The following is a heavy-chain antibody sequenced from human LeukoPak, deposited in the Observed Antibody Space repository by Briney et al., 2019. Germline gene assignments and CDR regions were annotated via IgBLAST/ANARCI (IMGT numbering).Heavy chain of an antibody. CDR1: GGSISSYY. J-gene: IGHJ4*02. Sequence: PSQTLSLTCTVSGGSISSYYWSWIRQPPGKGLGWIGYIYYSGSTNYNPSLKSRVTISVDTSKNQFSLKLSSVTAADTAVYYCARGLDRPDYWGQGTLVTVSS. V-gene: IGHV4-59*01. CDR3: ARGLDRPDY. CDR2: IYYSGST. D-gene: IGHD3/OR15-3a*01.